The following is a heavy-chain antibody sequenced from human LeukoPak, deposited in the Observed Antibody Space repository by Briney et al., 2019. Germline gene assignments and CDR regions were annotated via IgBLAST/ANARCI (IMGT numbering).Heavy chain of an antibody. V-gene: IGHV3-23*01. J-gene: IGHJ5*02. Sequence: GGSLRLSCAASGFSFSDYWMHWVRQAPGKGLEWVSAISGSGIKTYYADSVKGRFTISRDNSKNTLYLQMSSLRAEDTALYYCAKESEMLCGGWFDPWGQGTLVTVSS. D-gene: IGHD2-21*01. CDR3: AKESEMLCGGWFDP. CDR1: GFSFSDYW. CDR2: ISGSGIKT.